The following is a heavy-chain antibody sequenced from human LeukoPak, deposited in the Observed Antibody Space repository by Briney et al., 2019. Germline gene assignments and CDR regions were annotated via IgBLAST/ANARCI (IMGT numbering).Heavy chain of an antibody. CDR2: INHVETT. D-gene: IGHD6-13*01. Sequence: SDTLSLTCAVSGGSFTDYYGTWIRQTPGKGLEWIGEINHVETTNYNPSLKSRVTISVDTSKNQFSLRLSSVTAADTAVYYCARDRTAAGTRWFDYWGQGTLVTVSS. J-gene: IGHJ4*02. CDR1: GGSFTDYY. CDR3: ARDRTAAGTRWFDY. V-gene: IGHV4-34*01.